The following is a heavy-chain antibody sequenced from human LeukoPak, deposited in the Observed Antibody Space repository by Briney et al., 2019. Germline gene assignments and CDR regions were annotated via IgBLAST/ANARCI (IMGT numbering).Heavy chain of an antibody. V-gene: IGHV1-18*01. J-gene: IGHJ5*01. CDR1: GYPFSDFP. Sequence: GASVTVSCTASGYPFSDFPISWVRLAPGQGFEWMGWIITFNGDTNYAQKFRGRVTMTRDTSPNTVDLELRSLTSDDTAVYYCARGPPGNQRFYDSWGQGTLVTVSS. CDR3: ARGPPGNQRFYDS. CDR2: IITFNGDT. D-gene: IGHD1-26*01.